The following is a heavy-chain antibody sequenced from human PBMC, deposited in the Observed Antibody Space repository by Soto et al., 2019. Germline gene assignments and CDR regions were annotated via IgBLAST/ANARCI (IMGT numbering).Heavy chain of an antibody. D-gene: IGHD3-9*01. Sequence: LSVRKGVAGGTSGDSGGWSWVRQHPGKGLEWIGEIYHSGSTNYNPSLKSRVTISVDKSKNQFSLKLSSVTAADTAVYYCVRFWPPPYSDALTDYTDAFDYWGQGTLVTVSS. J-gene: IGHJ4*02. V-gene: IGHV4-4*02. CDR1: GGTSGDSGG. CDR3: VRFWPPPYSDALTDYTDAFDY. CDR2: IYHSGST.